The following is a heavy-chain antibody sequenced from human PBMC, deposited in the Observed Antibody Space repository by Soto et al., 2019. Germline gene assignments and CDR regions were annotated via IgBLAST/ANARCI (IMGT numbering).Heavy chain of an antibody. Sequence: ASVKGAWKASGYTFTSYGISWVRQAPGQGLEWMGWISAYNGNTNYAQKLQGRVTMTTDTSTSTAYMELRSLRSDDTAVYYWARDPGVDTVIGWDSYSGMDVRG. CDR3: ARDPGVDTVIGWDSYSGMDV. V-gene: IGHV1-18*04. D-gene: IGHD5-18*01. CDR1: GYTFTSYG. CDR2: ISAYNGNT. J-gene: IGHJ6*02.